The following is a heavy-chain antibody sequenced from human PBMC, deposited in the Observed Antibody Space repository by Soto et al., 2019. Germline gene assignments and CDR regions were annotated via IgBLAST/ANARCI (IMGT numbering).Heavy chain of an antibody. CDR1: GGTFSSYT. CDR3: ARDYPLTPSHAATANCFEP. CDR2: IIPILGIA. V-gene: IGHV1-69*04. J-gene: IGHJ5*02. D-gene: IGHD2-15*01. Sequence: GASVKVSCKASGGTFSSYTISWVRQAPGQGLEWMGRIIPILGIANYAQKFQGRVTITADKSTSTAYMELSSLRSEDTAVYYCARDYPLTPSHAATANCFEPWGQGTLVTVSS.